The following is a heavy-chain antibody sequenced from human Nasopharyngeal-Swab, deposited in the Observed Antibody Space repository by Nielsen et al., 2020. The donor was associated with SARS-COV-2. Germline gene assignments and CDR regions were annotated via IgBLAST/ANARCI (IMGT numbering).Heavy chain of an antibody. J-gene: IGHJ3*01. D-gene: IGHD6-13*01. Sequence: SETLSLTCTVSGGSISSGGYYWSWIRQHPGKGLEWIGYIYYSGSTYYNPSLKSRVTISVDTSKNQFSLRLSSVTAADTAVYYCARQYSSSWYVPAAFDVWGQGTMVTVSS. V-gene: IGHV4-31*03. CDR1: GGSISSGGYY. CDR3: ARQYSSSWYVPAAFDV. CDR2: IYYSGST.